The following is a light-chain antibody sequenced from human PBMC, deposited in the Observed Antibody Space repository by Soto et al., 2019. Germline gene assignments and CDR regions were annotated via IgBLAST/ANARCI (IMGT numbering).Light chain of an antibody. CDR1: SSNIGNTY. CDR2: NND. CDR3: AAWDDSLIGFWV. J-gene: IGLJ3*02. Sequence: QSVLTQPPSASGTPGQRVTISCSGSSSNIGNTYVNWYQQFPGTAPKLLIYNNDQRPSGVPNRFSGSKSGTTASLAISGLRSEDEADYYCAAWDDSLIGFWVFGGGTKLTVL. V-gene: IGLV1-47*02.